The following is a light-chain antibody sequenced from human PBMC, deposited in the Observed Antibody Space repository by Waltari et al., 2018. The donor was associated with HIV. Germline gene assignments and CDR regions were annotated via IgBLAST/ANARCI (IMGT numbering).Light chain of an antibody. Sequence: ENVLTQSPGTLSLSPGERATLSCRASQSVSSNYLAWYQQKPGQAPRLLIYGASSRATGIPDRVSGSGSGTDFTLTISRLEPEDFAVYYCQQCGNLAFTFGGGTKVEIK. J-gene: IGKJ4*01. V-gene: IGKV3-20*01. CDR3: QQCGNLAFT. CDR1: QSVSSNY. CDR2: GAS.